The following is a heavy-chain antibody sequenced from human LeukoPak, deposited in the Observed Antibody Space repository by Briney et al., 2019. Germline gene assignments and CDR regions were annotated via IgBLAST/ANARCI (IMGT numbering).Heavy chain of an antibody. CDR3: ARERVSYDNSEDAFDI. Sequence: SETLSLTCTVSGGSISSYYWSWIRQPPGKGLEWIGYIYYSGSTNYNPSLKSRVTISVDTSKNQFSLKLSSVTAADTAVYYCARERVSYDNSEDAFDIWGQGTMVTVSS. J-gene: IGHJ3*02. CDR2: IYYSGST. CDR1: GGSISSYY. D-gene: IGHD3-22*01. V-gene: IGHV4-59*01.